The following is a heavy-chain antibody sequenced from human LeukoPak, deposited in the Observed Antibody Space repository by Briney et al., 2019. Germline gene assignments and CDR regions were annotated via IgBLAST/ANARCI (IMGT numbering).Heavy chain of an antibody. CDR2: ISYDGSNK. D-gene: IGHD2-8*01. CDR1: GFTFSSYG. CDR3: AKDQISYAPTTSGFDP. J-gene: IGHJ5*02. Sequence: TGGSLRLSCAASGFTFSSYGMHWVRQAPGKGLEWVAVISYDGSNKYYADSVKGRFTISRDNSKNTLYLQMNSLRAEDTAAYYCAKDQISYAPTTSGFDPWGQGTLVTVSS. V-gene: IGHV3-30*18.